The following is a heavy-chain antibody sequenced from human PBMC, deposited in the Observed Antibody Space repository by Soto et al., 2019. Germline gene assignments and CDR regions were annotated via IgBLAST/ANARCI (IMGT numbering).Heavy chain of an antibody. D-gene: IGHD3-3*01. CDR2: ISGSGGST. J-gene: IGHJ6*02. CDR3: ARRFWSGYSYYYYYGMDV. V-gene: IGHV3-23*01. Sequence: PGGSLRLSCAAPGFTFSSYAMSWVRQAPGKGLEWVSAISGSGGSTYYADSVKGRFTISRDNSKNTLYLQMNSLRAEDTAVYYCARRFWSGYSYYYYYGMDVWGQGTTVTVSS. CDR1: GFTFSSYA.